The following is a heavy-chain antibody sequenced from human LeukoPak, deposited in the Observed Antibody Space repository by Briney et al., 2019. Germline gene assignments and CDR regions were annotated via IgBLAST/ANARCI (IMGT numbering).Heavy chain of an antibody. J-gene: IGHJ3*02. V-gene: IGHV1-58*02. Sequence: GASVKVSCKASGFTFTSSAMQWVRQARGQRLEWIGWIVVGSGNTNYAQKFQERVTITRDMSTSTAYRELSSLRSEDTAVYYCAADGDSGSYYAGAFDIWGQGTMVTVSS. D-gene: IGHD1-26*01. CDR1: GFTFTSSA. CDR2: IVVGSGNT. CDR3: AADGDSGSYYAGAFDI.